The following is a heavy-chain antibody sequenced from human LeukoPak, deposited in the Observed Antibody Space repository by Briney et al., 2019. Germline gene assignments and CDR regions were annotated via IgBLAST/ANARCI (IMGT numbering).Heavy chain of an antibody. CDR3: ARARAVARNFDY. CDR1: GFTFDDYA. V-gene: IGHV3-9*01. D-gene: IGHD6-19*01. CDR2: ISWDSGSI. Sequence: GRSLRLSCAASGFTFDDYAMHWVRQAPGKGLEGVSGISWDSGSIGYADSVEVRFTISRDNAKNSLYLQMNSLRAEDTALYYCARARAVARNFDYWGQGTLVTVSS. J-gene: IGHJ4*02.